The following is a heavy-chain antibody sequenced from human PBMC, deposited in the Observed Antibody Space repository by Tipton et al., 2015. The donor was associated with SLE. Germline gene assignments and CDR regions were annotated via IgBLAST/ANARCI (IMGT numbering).Heavy chain of an antibody. V-gene: IGHV4-4*07. CDR3: ARYNSPSWFDP. J-gene: IGHJ5*02. D-gene: IGHD6-19*01. Sequence: TLSLTCTVSGGSISSEYWSWLRQPAGKGLEWIGRLKPSGGTNYNPPPKSRVTMSVDTSKKQFSLKLTAVTAADTAVYYCARYNSPSWFDPWGQGTLVTVSS. CDR2: LKPSGGT. CDR1: GGSISSEY.